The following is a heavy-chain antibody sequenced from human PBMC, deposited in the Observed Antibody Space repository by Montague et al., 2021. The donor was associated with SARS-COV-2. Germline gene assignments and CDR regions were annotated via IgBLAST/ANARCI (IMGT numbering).Heavy chain of an antibody. Sequence: SETLSLTCSVSGGSISSSTYYWAWIRQPPGKGLEWIGSIYYRGSTYYSPSLKSRVFISVDTSKKQLSLTPTSVTAADTAVYYCATQEDPSGWIPGPFDFWGQGTLLCVSS. CDR3: ATQEDPSGWIPGPFDF. J-gene: IGHJ4*02. CDR1: GGSISSSTYY. D-gene: IGHD6-19*01. CDR2: IYYRGST. V-gene: IGHV4-39*01.